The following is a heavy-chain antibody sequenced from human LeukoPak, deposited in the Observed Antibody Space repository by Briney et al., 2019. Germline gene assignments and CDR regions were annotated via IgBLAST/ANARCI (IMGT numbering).Heavy chain of an antibody. J-gene: IGHJ4*02. CDR3: AREIYGSENYIDY. Sequence: PGGSLRLSCAASGFTFSDYYMSWIRQAPGMGLEWVAYLSSSGNMIYYSDSVKGRFTISRDNAKNSVYLQMNSLRAEDTAVYYCAREIYGSENYIDYWGQGTLVTVSS. CDR2: LSSSGNMI. CDR1: GFTFSDYY. V-gene: IGHV3-11*01. D-gene: IGHD3-10*01.